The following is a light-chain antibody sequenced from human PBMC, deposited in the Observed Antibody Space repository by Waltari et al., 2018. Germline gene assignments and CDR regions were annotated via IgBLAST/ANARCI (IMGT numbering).Light chain of an antibody. J-gene: IGKJ1*01. Sequence: EIVLTQPPGTLSLSPGERATLSCRASQSVSSSYLAWYQQKPGQAPRLLIYGASNRATGIPDRFSGSGSGTDFTLTISRLEPEDFAVYYCQQYGSSPRTFGPGTKVEIK. CDR2: GAS. CDR3: QQYGSSPRT. CDR1: QSVSSSY. V-gene: IGKV3-20*01.